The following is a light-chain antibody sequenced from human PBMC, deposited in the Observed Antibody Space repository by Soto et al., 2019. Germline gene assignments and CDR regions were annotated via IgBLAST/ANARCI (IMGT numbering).Light chain of an antibody. CDR3: QQYGSSPGT. J-gene: IGKJ1*01. CDR2: GAS. Sequence: QSPGTLSSSPGERATLSCRASQSVTSNYLAWYQQKRGQAPRLLIWGASIRATGLPDRFSGGGSGTDFTLTISRLEAEDFAVYYCQQYGSSPGTFGQGTKVDIK. CDR1: QSVTSNY. V-gene: IGKV3-20*01.